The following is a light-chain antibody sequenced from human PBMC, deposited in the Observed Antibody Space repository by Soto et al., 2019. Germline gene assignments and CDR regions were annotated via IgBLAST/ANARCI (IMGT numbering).Light chain of an antibody. CDR1: SSNIGSNT. Sequence: QSVLTQPPSASGTPGQRVTISCSGSSSNIGSNTVNWYQQLPGTAPKLLIYSDNQRPSGVPDRFSVSKSGTSVSLAISGLQSDAEADYYCAAWDDSLNGLVFGGGTKLTVL. V-gene: IGLV1-44*01. CDR3: AAWDDSLNGLV. J-gene: IGLJ2*01. CDR2: SDN.